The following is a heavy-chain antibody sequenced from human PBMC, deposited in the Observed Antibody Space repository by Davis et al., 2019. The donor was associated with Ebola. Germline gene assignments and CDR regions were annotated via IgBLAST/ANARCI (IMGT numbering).Heavy chain of an antibody. Sequence: MPGGSLRLSCTVSGGSISSYYWNWIRQPPGKGLEWIGYIYHSGSTYYNPSLKSRVTISVDRSKNQFSLKLSSVTAADTAVYYCARGGIQLWLDWFDPWGQGTLVTVSS. CDR2: IYHSGST. CDR3: ARGGIQLWLDWFDP. D-gene: IGHD5-18*01. V-gene: IGHV4-59*12. J-gene: IGHJ5*02. CDR1: GGSISSYY.